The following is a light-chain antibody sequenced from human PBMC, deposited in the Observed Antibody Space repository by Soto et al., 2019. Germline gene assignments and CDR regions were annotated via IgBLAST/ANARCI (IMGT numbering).Light chain of an antibody. CDR1: SSDVGSYNL. J-gene: IGLJ3*02. CDR3: CSYAGSSTWV. CDR2: EVS. V-gene: IGLV2-23*02. Sequence: QPVLTQPASVSGSPGQSITISCTGTSSDVGSYNLVSWYQQHPGKAPKLMIYEVSKRPSGVSNRFSGSKSGNTASLTISGLQAEDEADYYCCSYAGSSTWVFGGGTKLT.